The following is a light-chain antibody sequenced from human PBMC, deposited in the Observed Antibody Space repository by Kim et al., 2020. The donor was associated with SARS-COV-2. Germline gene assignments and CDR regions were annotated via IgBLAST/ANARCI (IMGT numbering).Light chain of an antibody. CDR3: QVWDSSSDHPV. J-gene: IGLJ3*02. CDR1: NIGSET. V-gene: IGLV3-21*04. CDR2: RDS. Sequence: APGKTARITCGGNNIGSETVRWYQQRPGQAPVLVIYRDSDRPSGIAERFSGSTSGNTATLTISRVEAGDEADYYCQVWDSSSDHPVFGGGTQLTVL.